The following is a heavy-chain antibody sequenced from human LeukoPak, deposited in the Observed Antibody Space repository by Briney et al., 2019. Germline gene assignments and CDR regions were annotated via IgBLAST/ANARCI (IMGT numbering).Heavy chain of an antibody. CDR2: IYYSGST. V-gene: IGHV4-59*12. D-gene: IGHD3-22*01. J-gene: IGHJ4*02. CDR3: ARVAKYYYDSSGHTIDY. CDR1: GGSISSYY. Sequence: PSETLSLTCTVSGGSISSYYWSWIRQPPGKGLEWIGYIYYSGSTNYNPSLKSRVTISVDTSKNQFSLKLSSVTAADTAVYYCARVAKYYYDSSGHTIDYWGQGTLVTVSS.